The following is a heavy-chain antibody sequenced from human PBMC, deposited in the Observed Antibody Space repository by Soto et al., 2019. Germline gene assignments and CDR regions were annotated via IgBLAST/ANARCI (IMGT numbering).Heavy chain of an antibody. CDR3: ARNGYCISTSCYRFDP. Sequence: PSETLSLTCTVSGGSISSSSYYWGWIRQPPGKGREWIGSIYYSGSTYYNPSLKSRVTISVDTSKNQFSLKLSSVTVADTAVYYCARNGYCISTSCYRFDPWGQGTLVTV. V-gene: IGHV4-39*01. CDR2: IYYSGST. CDR1: GGSISSSSYY. D-gene: IGHD2-2*03. J-gene: IGHJ5*02.